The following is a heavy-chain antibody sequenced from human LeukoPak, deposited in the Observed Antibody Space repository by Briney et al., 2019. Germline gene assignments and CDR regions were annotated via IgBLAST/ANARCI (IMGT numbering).Heavy chain of an antibody. J-gene: IGHJ6*03. Sequence: GGSLRLSCAASGFTFSSYGMSWVRQAPGKGLEWVSGISGSGDRTYYADSVKGRFTISRDNSKNTLYLQMNSLRAEDTAVYYCAKRRGLELLYYYYMDVWGKGTTVTVSS. CDR2: ISGSGDRT. CDR3: AKRRGLELLYYYYMDV. D-gene: IGHD1-7*01. V-gene: IGHV3-23*01. CDR1: GFTFSSYG.